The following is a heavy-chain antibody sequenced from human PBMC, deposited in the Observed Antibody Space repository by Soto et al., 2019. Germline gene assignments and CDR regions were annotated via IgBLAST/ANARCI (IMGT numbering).Heavy chain of an antibody. J-gene: IGHJ5*02. V-gene: IGHV3-74*01. Sequence: EVQLVESGGGLVQPGGSLRLSCAASGFTFSSYWIHWVRQAPGKGLVWVSRINGDGSSTTYADSVKGRFTISRDNAKNTLYLQMNSLRAEDTAVDYCARDGRAYSSGWFYLDPWGQGTLVTVSS. CDR2: INGDGSST. CDR1: GFTFSSYW. D-gene: IGHD6-19*01. CDR3: ARDGRAYSSGWFYLDP.